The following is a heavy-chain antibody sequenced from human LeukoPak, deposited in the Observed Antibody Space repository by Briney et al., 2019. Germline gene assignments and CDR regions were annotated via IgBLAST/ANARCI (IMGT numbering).Heavy chain of an antibody. CDR1: GFTFSSYA. CDR3: AKDCRHSSGWYWPPYGMDV. CDR2: ISGSGGST. D-gene: IGHD6-19*01. V-gene: IGHV3-23*01. J-gene: IGHJ6*02. Sequence: GGSLRLSCAASGFTFSSYAMSWVRQAPGKGLEWVSAISGSGGSTYYADSVKGRFTISRDNSKNTLYLQMNSLRAEDTAVYYCAKDCRHSSGWYWPPYGMDVWGQGTTVTVSS.